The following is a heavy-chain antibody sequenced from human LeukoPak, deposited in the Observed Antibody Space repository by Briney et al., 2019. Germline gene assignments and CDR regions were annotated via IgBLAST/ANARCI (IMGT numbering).Heavy chain of an antibody. Sequence: GGSLRLSCAAAGFTFSSYGMHWVRQAPGKGLEWVAFIRYDGSNKYYADSVKGRFTISRDNSKNTLYLQMNSLRAEDTAVYYCAKSFRITMVRGVIDYWGQGTLVTVSS. CDR3: AKSFRITMVRGVIDY. CDR1: GFTFSSYG. V-gene: IGHV3-30*02. J-gene: IGHJ4*02. CDR2: IRYDGSNK. D-gene: IGHD3-10*01.